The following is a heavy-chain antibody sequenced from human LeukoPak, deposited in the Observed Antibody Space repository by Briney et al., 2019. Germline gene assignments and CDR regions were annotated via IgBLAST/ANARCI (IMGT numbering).Heavy chain of an antibody. CDR1: GSSLTDLN. D-gene: IGHD3-3*01. J-gene: IGHJ4*02. CDR3: ATRSGDFWSGYEN. V-gene: IGHV1-24*01. Sequence: ASVKVSCKVSGSSLTDLNIQWVRQAPGKGLECMAGFDPEQNKPIYAQKFQGRVTMTEDTATDTAYMELTSLRFEGTALYYCATRSGDFWSGYENWGQGTLVTVSS. CDR2: FDPEQNKP.